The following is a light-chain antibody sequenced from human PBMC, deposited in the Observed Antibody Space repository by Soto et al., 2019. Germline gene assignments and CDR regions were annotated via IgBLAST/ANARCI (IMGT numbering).Light chain of an antibody. CDR2: GAS. CDR3: MQYGTXPWT. CDR1: QSIRSND. J-gene: IGKJ1*01. V-gene: IGKV3-20*01. Sequence: EIVLTQSPGTLSLSPGEIATLSCRAIQSIRSNDLAWYQQNAGQAPRLLIYGASSRDNGITDRFSGSGSGTDFTLTISRLEPGDFAVYYFMQYGTXPWTCGQGTKV.